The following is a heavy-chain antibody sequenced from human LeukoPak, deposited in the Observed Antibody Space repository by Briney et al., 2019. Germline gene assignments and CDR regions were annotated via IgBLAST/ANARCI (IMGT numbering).Heavy chain of an antibody. CDR3: AGVWWFGEPLGLYAFDI. D-gene: IGHD3-10*01. V-gene: IGHV1-18*01. Sequence: ASVKVSCKASGYTFTSYGISWVRQAPGQGLEWMGWISAYNGNTNYAQKLQGRVTMTTDTSTSTAYMELRSLRSDDTAVYYCAGVWWFGEPLGLYAFDIWGQGTMVTVSS. J-gene: IGHJ3*02. CDR1: GYTFTSYG. CDR2: ISAYNGNT.